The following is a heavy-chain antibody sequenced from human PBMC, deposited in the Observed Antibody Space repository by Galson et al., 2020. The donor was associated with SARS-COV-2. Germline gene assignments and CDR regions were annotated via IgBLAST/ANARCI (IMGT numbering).Heavy chain of an antibody. CDR2: IYNSGNT. CDR3: SRAAVAGPFDY. D-gene: IGHD6-19*01. J-gene: IGHJ4*02. CDR1: GGSISRHY. V-gene: IGHV4-59*11. Sequence: SETLSLTCTVSGGSISRHYCSWIRQSQGKGLEWNGCIYNSGNTDYNPSLKSRVTISIDTSKNQFSLKVSSVTAADTAVYYCSRAAVAGPFDYWGQGTLVTVSS.